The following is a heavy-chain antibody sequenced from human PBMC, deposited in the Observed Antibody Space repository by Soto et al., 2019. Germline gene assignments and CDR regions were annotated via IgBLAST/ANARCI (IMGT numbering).Heavy chain of an antibody. CDR2: SIPIFGTA. CDR3: ARSGSSSAFDN. Sequence: QVQLVQSGAEVKKPGSSVKFSCKASGGTFSIYAISWVRQAPGQGLELMGGSIPIFGTANYAQHFQGRVTITADESTSTAYLELSSLRSDETAVYDFARSGSSSAFDNLVQGTVVTLSS. CDR1: GGTFSIYA. V-gene: IGHV1-69*01. J-gene: IGHJ3*02. D-gene: IGHD6-6*01.